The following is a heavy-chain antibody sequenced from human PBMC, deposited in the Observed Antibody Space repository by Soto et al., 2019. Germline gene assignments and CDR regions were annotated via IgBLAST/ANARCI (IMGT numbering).Heavy chain of an antibody. V-gene: IGHV4-59*08. D-gene: IGHD6-13*01. CDR1: GGSISSYY. CDR2: IYYSGST. CDR3: ARQDMQQLDFYYYYYMDV. Sequence: PSETLSLTCTVSGGSISSYYWSWIRQPPGKGLEWIGYIYYSGSTNYNPSLKSRVTISVDTSKNQFSLKLSSVTAADTAVYYCARQDMQQLDFYYYYYMDVWGKGTTVTVS. J-gene: IGHJ6*03.